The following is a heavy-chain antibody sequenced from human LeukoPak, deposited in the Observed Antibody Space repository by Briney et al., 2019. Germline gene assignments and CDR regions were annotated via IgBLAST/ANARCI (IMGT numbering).Heavy chain of an antibody. CDR3: ATGSGHYYDR. J-gene: IGHJ4*02. V-gene: IGHV3-30*02. D-gene: IGHD3-3*01. CDR2: VHDDGDTK. CDR1: GFTFSSYG. Sequence: GGSLRLSCAASGFTFSSYGMHWVRQAPGKGLEWVAVVHDDGDTKYYVDSVKGRFTISRDNSKNTLYLQMSTLRDEDTAIYYCATGSGHYYDRWGQGTLVTVSS.